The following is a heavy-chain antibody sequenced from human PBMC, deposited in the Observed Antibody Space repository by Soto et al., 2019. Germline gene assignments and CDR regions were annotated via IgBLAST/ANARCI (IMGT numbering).Heavy chain of an antibody. CDR3: ARSVPPVDTAMVTVWFDP. J-gene: IGHJ5*02. CDR2: IYYSGST. D-gene: IGHD5-18*01. CDR1: GGSISSGGYY. V-gene: IGHV4-31*03. Sequence: NPSETLSLTCTVSGGSISSGGYYWSWIRQHPGKGLEWIGYIYYSGSTYYNPSLKSRVTISVDTSKNQFSLKLSSVTAADTAVYYCARSVPPVDTAMVTVWFDPWGQGTLVTVSS.